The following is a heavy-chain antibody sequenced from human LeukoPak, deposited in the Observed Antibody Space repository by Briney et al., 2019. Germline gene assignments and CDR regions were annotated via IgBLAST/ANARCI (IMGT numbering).Heavy chain of an antibody. CDR3: ARGVGGY. CDR2: INHSGST. V-gene: IGHV4-39*07. D-gene: IGHD3-10*01. Sequence: PSETLSLTCTVSGGSISSDSYYWSWIRQPPGKGLEWIGEINHSGSTNYNPSLKSRVTISVDTSKNQFSLKLSSVTPADTAVYYCARGVGGYWGQGTLVTVSS. J-gene: IGHJ4*02. CDR1: GGSISSDSYY.